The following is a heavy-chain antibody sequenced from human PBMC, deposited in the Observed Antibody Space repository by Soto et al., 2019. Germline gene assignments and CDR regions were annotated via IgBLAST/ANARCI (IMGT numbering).Heavy chain of an antibody. Sequence: LRLSCAASGFTFSNYGMHWVRQAPGKGLEWVAIISFDGNNKYYSDSVKGRFTISRDNSKNMVFLQMNSLRPEDTAVYYCVKPKEHFYDSSPGETWGQGTPVTVSS. CDR2: ISFDGNNK. CDR3: VKPKEHFYDSSPGET. J-gene: IGHJ5*02. CDR1: GFTFSNYG. D-gene: IGHD3-22*01. V-gene: IGHV3-30*18.